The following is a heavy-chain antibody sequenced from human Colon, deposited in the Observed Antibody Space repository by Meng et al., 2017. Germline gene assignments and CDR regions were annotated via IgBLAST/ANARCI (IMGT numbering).Heavy chain of an antibody. J-gene: IGHJ4*02. CDR2: IYPSGRT. CDR3: ARKRTSPGTLGFDY. CDR1: GDSISSGNG. D-gene: IGHD6-13*01. V-gene: IGHV4-4*02. Sequence: GQLQDSGPGLVKPSGTLSLTCAVSGDSISSGNGWTWVRQPPGKGLEWIGEIYPSGRTSSNPSLQGRVTILLDKSKNQFSLELNSVTAADTAIYFCARKRTSPGTLGFDYWGQGTLVTVSS.